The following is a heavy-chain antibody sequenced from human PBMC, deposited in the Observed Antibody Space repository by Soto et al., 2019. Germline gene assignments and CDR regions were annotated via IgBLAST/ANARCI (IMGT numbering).Heavy chain of an antibody. CDR3: AGGYTYGYIHY. Sequence: GGSLRLSCVASGFSFSNYWVGWVRQAPGKGLEWVANIKQDASESYYVDSVRGRFTISRDNAHNSLYLQMSSLRAEDTAVYFCAGGYTYGYIHYWGRGTLVTVSS. J-gene: IGHJ4*02. CDR1: GFSFSNYW. D-gene: IGHD5-18*01. V-gene: IGHV3-7*03. CDR2: IKQDASES.